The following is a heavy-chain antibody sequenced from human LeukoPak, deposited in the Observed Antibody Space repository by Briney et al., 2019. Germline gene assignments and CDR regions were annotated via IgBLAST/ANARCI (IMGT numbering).Heavy chain of an antibody. CDR3: AKETAPYGDFPPLFDY. D-gene: IGHD4-17*01. V-gene: IGHV3-30*18. Sequence: PGGSLRLSCAASGFTFSSYGMHWVRQAPGKGLEWVAVISYDGSNKYYADSVKGRFTISRDNSKNTLYLQMNSLRAEDTAVYYCAKETAPYGDFPPLFDYWGQGTLVTVSS. CDR2: ISYDGSNK. CDR1: GFTFSSYG. J-gene: IGHJ4*02.